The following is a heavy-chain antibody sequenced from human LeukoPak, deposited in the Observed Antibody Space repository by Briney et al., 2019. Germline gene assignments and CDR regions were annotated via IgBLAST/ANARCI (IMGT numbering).Heavy chain of an antibody. CDR1: GGSMSSSSCY. D-gene: IGHD4-11*01. CDR2: IYYSGST. CDR3: ARRARGDYSNSYYMDV. J-gene: IGHJ6*03. Sequence: PSETLSLTCTVSGGSMSSSSCYWGWIRQPPGEGLEWIGSIYYSGSTCYNPSLKSRVTISVDTSKNQFSLKLSSVTAADTAVYYCARRARGDYSNSYYMDVWGKGTTVTVSS. V-gene: IGHV4-39*01.